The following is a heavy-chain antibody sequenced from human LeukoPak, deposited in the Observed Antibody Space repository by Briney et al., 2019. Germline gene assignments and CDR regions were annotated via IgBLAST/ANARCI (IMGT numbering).Heavy chain of an antibody. J-gene: IGHJ4*02. CDR3: ASLDTAMVNGDY. Sequence: PGGSLRLSCAASGFTVSSNEMSWVRQAPGKGLEWVANIKQDGSEKNYVDSVKGRFTISRDNAKNSLYLQMNSLRAEDTAMYYCASLDTAMVNGDYWGQGTLVTVSS. CDR2: IKQDGSEK. CDR1: GFTVSSNE. V-gene: IGHV3-7*01. D-gene: IGHD5-18*01.